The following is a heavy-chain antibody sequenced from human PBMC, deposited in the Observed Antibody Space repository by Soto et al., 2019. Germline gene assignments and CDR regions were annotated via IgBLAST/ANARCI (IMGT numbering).Heavy chain of an antibody. CDR1: GFTFSSYS. CDR2: ISSSSSYI. D-gene: IGHD5-18*01. V-gene: IGHV3-21*01. CDR3: ASSVDTAMVSAYYYYYYGMDV. Sequence: EVQLVESGGGLVKPGGSLRLSCAASGFTFSSYSMNWVRQAPGKGLEWVSSISSSSSYIYYADSVKDRFTISRDNAKNSLYLQMTRLEAEDTDVYYCASSVDTAMVSAYYYYYYGMDVWGQGTTVTVSS. J-gene: IGHJ6*02.